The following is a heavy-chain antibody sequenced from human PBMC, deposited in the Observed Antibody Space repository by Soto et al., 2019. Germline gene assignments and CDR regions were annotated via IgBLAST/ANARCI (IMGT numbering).Heavy chain of an antibody. Sequence: ASVKVSCKASGYTFTSYGISWVRQAPGQGLEWMGWISAYNGNTNYAQKLQGRVTMTTDTSTSTAYMELRSLRSDDTAVYYCARDLYDFWSAPGVFDYWGQGTLVTVSS. V-gene: IGHV1-18*01. CDR2: ISAYNGNT. D-gene: IGHD3-3*01. CDR1: GYTFTSYG. CDR3: ARDLYDFWSAPGVFDY. J-gene: IGHJ4*02.